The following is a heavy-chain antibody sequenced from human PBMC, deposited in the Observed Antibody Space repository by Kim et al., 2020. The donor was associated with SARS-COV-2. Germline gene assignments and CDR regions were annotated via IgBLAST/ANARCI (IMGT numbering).Heavy chain of an antibody. Sequence: SETLSLTCTVSSGSISSSYWSWIRQPPGKGLEWIGYIYYTGTSNYNPSLKSRVTISVGTSKNQFSLQLNSVTAADTAVYYCATYDSSNYLAFWGQGTLV. V-gene: IGHV4-59*13. J-gene: IGHJ4*02. CDR2: IYYTGTS. D-gene: IGHD3-22*01. CDR1: SGSISSSY. CDR3: ATYDSSNYLAF.